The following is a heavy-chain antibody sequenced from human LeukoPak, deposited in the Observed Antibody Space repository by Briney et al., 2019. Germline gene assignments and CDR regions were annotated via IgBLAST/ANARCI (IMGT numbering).Heavy chain of an antibody. Sequence: GSLRLSCAASGFTFDDYGMSWIRQPPGKGLEWIGEINHSGSTNYNPSLKSRVTISVDTSKNQFSLKLSSVTAADAAVYYCARASSGYSGYGPGSYYYYMDVWGKGTTVTVSS. CDR3: ARASSGYSGYGPGSYYYYMDV. D-gene: IGHD5-12*01. V-gene: IGHV4-34*01. CDR2: INHSGST. CDR1: GFTFDDYG. J-gene: IGHJ6*03.